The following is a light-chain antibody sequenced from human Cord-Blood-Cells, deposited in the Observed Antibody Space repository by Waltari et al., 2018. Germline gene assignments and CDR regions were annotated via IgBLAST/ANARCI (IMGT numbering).Light chain of an antibody. V-gene: IGKV3-11*01. J-gene: IGKJ3*01. CDR3: QQRSNWQFT. Sequence: EIVLTQSPVTLSLSPGERATLSFMASQSVSSYLAWYQQKPGKAPRLLIYDASNRATCIPARFSGSGSGTDFTLTISSLEPEDFAVYYCQQRSNWQFTFGPGTKVDIK. CDR2: DAS. CDR1: QSVSSY.